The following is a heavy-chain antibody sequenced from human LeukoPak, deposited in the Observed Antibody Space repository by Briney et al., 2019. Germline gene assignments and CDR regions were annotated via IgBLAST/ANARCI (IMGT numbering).Heavy chain of an antibody. Sequence: PGGSLRLSCAASGFTFSSFAVSWVRQAPGKGLEWVSAISGSGGSTYYADSVKGRFTISRDNSKNTLYLQMNSLRAEDTAVYYCARVRYSSGWYSANDAFDIWGQGTMVTVSS. J-gene: IGHJ3*02. CDR3: ARVRYSSGWYSANDAFDI. CDR2: ISGSGGST. CDR1: GFTFSSFA. D-gene: IGHD6-19*01. V-gene: IGHV3-23*01.